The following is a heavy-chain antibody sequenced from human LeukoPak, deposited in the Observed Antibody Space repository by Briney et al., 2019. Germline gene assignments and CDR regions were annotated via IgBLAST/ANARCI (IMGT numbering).Heavy chain of an antibody. Sequence: SETLSLTCAVYGGSFSGYYWSWIRQPPGKGLEWIGEINHSGSTNYNPSLKSRVTISVDTSKNQFSLKLSSVTAADTAVYYCARATGGTLNYDFWSGPSVEDWGQGTLVTVSS. J-gene: IGHJ4*02. D-gene: IGHD3-3*01. CDR3: ARATGGTLNYDFWSGPSVED. CDR1: GGSFSGYY. V-gene: IGHV4-34*01. CDR2: INHSGST.